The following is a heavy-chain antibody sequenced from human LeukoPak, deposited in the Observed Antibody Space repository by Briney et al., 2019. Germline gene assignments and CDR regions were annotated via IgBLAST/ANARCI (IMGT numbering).Heavy chain of an antibody. CDR3: ARVIVAAPGVYYYYMDV. Sequence: PSETLSLTCTVSGGSISSSSYYWGWIRQPPGKGLEWIGSIYYSGSTYYNPSLKSRVTISVDTSKNQFSLKLSSVTAADTAVYYCARVIVAAPGVYYYYMDVWGKGTTVTVSS. CDR2: IYYSGST. CDR1: GGSISSSSYY. D-gene: IGHD6-13*01. J-gene: IGHJ6*03. V-gene: IGHV4-39*07.